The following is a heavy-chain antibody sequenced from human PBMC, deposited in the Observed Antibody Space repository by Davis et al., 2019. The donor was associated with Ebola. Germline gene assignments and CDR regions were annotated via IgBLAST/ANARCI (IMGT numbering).Heavy chain of an antibody. D-gene: IGHD5-24*01. Sequence: ASVKVSCKTSGYTFTSYPINWVRQAPGQGLEWMGWINTNTGNPTYAQGFTGRFAFSLDTSATMAYLQISNLRAEDTATYYCVRDATDGYNWSHWGQGTLVTVSS. CDR1: GYTFTSYP. J-gene: IGHJ4*02. CDR2: INTNTGNP. V-gene: IGHV7-4-1*04. CDR3: VRDATDGYNWSH.